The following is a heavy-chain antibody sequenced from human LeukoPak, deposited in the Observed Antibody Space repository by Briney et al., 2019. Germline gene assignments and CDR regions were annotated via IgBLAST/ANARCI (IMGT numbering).Heavy chain of an antibody. CDR2: INWNGGSI. D-gene: IGHD3-22*01. J-gene: IGHJ1*01. V-gene: IGHV3-20*04. CDR1: GFTFDDNG. Sequence: GGSLRLSCAASGFTFDDNGMSWVRQAPGKGLEWVSGINWNGGSIGYADSVKGRFTISRDNAKNSLYLQMNSLRAEDTALYYCARAEVDYDGSAYITAEYFQHWGQGTLVTVSS. CDR3: ARAEVDYDGSAYITAEYFQH.